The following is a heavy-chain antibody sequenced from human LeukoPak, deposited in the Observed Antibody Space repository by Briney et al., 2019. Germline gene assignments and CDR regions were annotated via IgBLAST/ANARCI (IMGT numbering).Heavy chain of an antibody. D-gene: IGHD3-10*01. CDR3: ARVLSAAGFEFDY. J-gene: IGHJ4*02. CDR1: GFTFSSYS. V-gene: IGHV3-21*01. CDR2: ISSSSSYI. Sequence: PGGSLRLSCAASGFTFSSYSMNWIRQAPGKGLEWVSAISSSSSYIYYADSVNRRFTISRDNAKNSLYLQMTSLRAEDTAVYYCARVLSAAGFEFDYWGQGTLVPVSS.